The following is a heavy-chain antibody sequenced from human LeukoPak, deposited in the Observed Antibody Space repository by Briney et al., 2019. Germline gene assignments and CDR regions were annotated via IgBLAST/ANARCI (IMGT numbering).Heavy chain of an antibody. J-gene: IGHJ4*02. CDR1: GGSFSGYY. D-gene: IGHD1-26*01. Sequence: PSETLFLTCAVYGGSFSGYYWSWIRQPPGKGLEWIGEINHSGSTNYNPSLKSRVTISVDTSKNQFSLKLSSVTAADTAVYYCAKQASSGSYYSYYFDYWGQGTLVTVSS. CDR3: AKQASSGSYYSYYFDY. V-gene: IGHV4-34*01. CDR2: INHSGST.